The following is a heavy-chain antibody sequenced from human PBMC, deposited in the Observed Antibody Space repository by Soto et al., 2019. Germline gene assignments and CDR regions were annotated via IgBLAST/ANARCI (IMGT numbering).Heavy chain of an antibody. V-gene: IGHV4-34*01. J-gene: IGHJ5*02. CDR1: GGSFSGYY. CDR3: ARVGSYYGSGSYYNGWFDP. Sequence: SETLSLTCAVYGGSFSGYYWSWIRQPPGKGLEWIGEINHSGSTNYNPSLKSRVTISVDTSKNQFSLKLSSVTAADTAVYYCARVGSYYGSGSYYNGWFDPWGQGTLVTVSS. D-gene: IGHD3-10*01. CDR2: INHSGST.